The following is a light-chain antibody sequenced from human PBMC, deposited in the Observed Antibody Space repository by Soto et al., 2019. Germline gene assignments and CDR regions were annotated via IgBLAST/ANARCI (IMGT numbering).Light chain of an antibody. CDR3: QQYGTSPIT. Sequence: EIVLTQSPGTLSLSPVERATLPCSASQHVSSAYVAWYQQKAGQSPRLLIYDASSRATGIPDRFSGSGSGTDFTLTISRLEPEDFAVYFCQQYGTSPITFGQGTRLENK. CDR2: DAS. V-gene: IGKV3-20*01. J-gene: IGKJ5*01. CDR1: QHVSSAY.